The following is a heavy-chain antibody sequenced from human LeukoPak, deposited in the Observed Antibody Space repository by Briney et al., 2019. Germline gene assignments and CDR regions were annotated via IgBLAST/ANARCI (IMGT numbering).Heavy chain of an antibody. V-gene: IGHV4-34*01. Sequence: PSETLSLTCAVYGGSFSGYYWSWIRQPPGKGLEWIGEINHSGSTNYNPSLESRVTISVDTSRNQFSLKLSSVTAADTAVYYCGRRRVMRGWLDPWGQGTPVTVSS. CDR3: GRRRVMRGWLDP. D-gene: IGHD3-16*01. J-gene: IGHJ5*02. CDR2: INHSGST. CDR1: GGSFSGYY.